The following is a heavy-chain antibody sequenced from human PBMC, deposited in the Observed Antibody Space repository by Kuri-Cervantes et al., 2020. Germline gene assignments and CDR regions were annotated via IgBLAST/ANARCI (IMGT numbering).Heavy chain of an antibody. Sequence: GESLKISCAASGFTVSSNYMSWVRQAPGKGLEWVSVIYSGGSTYYADSVKGRFTISRDNSKNTLYLQMNSLRAEDTAVYYCTTDKELYYDFWSGYYRTFDYWGQGTLVTVSS. J-gene: IGHJ4*02. V-gene: IGHV3-66*01. CDR1: GFTVSSNY. CDR2: IYSGGST. D-gene: IGHD3-3*01. CDR3: TTDKELYYDFWSGYYRTFDY.